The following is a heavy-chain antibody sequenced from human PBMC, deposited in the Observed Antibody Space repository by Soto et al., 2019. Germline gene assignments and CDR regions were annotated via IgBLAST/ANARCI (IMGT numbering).Heavy chain of an antibody. J-gene: IGHJ5*02. Sequence: SETLSLTCTVSGGSLSSSSYYWGWIRQTPGKGLEWIGSIYYSGTTHHNPSLKSRVTISVDTSKNQFSLKLTSVTAADTAVYHCVRHSGCSSSWGEFDPWGQGTLVTVSS. CDR1: GGSLSSSSYY. V-gene: IGHV4-39*01. D-gene: IGHD2-2*01. CDR3: VRHSGCSSSWGEFDP. CDR2: IYYSGTT.